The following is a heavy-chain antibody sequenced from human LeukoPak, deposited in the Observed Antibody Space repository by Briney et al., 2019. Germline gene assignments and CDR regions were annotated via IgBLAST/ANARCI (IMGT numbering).Heavy chain of an antibody. Sequence: SETLSLTCTVSGGSISSSSYYWGCIRQPAGKGLGWIGRIYTSGSTNYNPSLKSRVTMSVDTSKNQFFLKLSSVTAADTAVYYCARDQYYYGSGSHLFDYWGQGTLVTVSS. CDR1: GGSISSSSYY. D-gene: IGHD3-10*01. CDR2: IYTSGST. J-gene: IGHJ4*02. CDR3: ARDQYYYGSGSHLFDY. V-gene: IGHV4-61*02.